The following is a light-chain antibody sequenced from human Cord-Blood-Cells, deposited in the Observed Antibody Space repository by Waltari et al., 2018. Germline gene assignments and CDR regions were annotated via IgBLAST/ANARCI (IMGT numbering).Light chain of an antibody. CDR2: GNS. J-gene: IGLJ1*01. CDR3: QSYDSSLSGYV. V-gene: IGLV1-40*01. Sequence: QSVLTKPPSVSGAPGQRVTISCTGSSSHIGAGYDVHWYQQLPGTAPKLLICGNSNRPSGVPDRFPGSKSGTSASLAITGLQAEDEADYYCQSYDSSLSGYVFGTGTKVTVL. CDR1: SSHIGAGYD.